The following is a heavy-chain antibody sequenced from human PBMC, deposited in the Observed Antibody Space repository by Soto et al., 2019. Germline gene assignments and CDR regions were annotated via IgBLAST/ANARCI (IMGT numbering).Heavy chain of an antibody. CDR2: IYYSGST. CDR3: ARDPQGYYFDY. Sequence: SETLSLTCTVSGGSISSYYWSWIRQPPGKGLEWIGYIYYSGSTNYNPSLKSRVTISVDTSKNQFSLKLSSVTAADTAVYYCARDPQGYYFDYWGQGTLVTVSS. J-gene: IGHJ4*02. V-gene: IGHV4-59*01. CDR1: GGSISSYY.